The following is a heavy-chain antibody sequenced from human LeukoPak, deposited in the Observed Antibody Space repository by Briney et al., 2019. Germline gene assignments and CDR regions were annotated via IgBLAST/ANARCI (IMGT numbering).Heavy chain of an antibody. J-gene: IGHJ4*02. V-gene: IGHV1-46*01. Sequence: GASVKISCKASGSTFSSSYFHWVRQAPGQGLEWMAIINPSVDGTNYAQRFQDRLTVTSDTSTSTVYMELSTLRSEDTAVYYCASGPPVRLGELDYWGQGTLVTVSS. CDR2: INPSVDGT. D-gene: IGHD3-16*01. CDR1: GSTFSSSY. CDR3: ASGPPVRLGELDY.